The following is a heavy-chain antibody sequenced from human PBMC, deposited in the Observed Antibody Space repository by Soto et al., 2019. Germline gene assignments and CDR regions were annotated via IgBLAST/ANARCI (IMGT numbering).Heavy chain of an antibody. V-gene: IGHV4-38-2*02. D-gene: IGHD2-21*01. CDR3: ARDTTYMVVPYYYYYGMDV. CDR2: IFHSGTT. CDR1: GYSINSGYY. J-gene: IGHJ6*02. Sequence: SETLSLTCAVSGYSINSGYYWGWIRQPPGKGLEWIGSIFHSGTTYYNPSLKSRVTISVDTSKNQFSLTLDSVTAADTAVYYCARDTTYMVVPYYYYYGMDVWGQGTTVTVSS.